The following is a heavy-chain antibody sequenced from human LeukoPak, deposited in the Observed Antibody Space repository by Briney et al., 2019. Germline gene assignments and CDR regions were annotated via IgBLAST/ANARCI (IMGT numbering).Heavy chain of an antibody. V-gene: IGHV4-4*07. J-gene: IGHJ4*02. D-gene: IGHD2-8*01. CDR2: ISTSGST. Sequence: SGTLSLTCTVSGGSTSSYYWNWIRQPAEKGVGWIGRISTSGSTNSNPSLKSRLTMSLDPSKNQFSLKLSSVTAADTGVYYCARGNNNNVFDSWGQGTLVTVSS. CDR1: GGSTSSYY. CDR3: ARGNNNNVFDS.